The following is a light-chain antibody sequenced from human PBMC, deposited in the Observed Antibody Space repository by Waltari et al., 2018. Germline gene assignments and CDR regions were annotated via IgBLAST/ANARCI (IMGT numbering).Light chain of an antibody. Sequence: DIQMTQSPSSLSASVGDRVTITCRASQSISSYLNWDQQKPGKAPKLLIYAASSLQSGVPSRFSGSGSGTDSTLTISSLQPEDFATYYCQQSYSTLITFGQGTRLEIK. CDR3: QQSYSTLIT. J-gene: IGKJ5*01. CDR2: AAS. CDR1: QSISSY. V-gene: IGKV1-39*01.